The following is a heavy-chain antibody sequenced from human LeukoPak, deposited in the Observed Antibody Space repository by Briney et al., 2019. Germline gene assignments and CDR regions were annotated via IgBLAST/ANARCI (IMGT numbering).Heavy chain of an antibody. J-gene: IGHJ4*02. CDR1: GFTLSSCA. CDR3: AKRRGYSGYEFDY. Sequence: GGSLRLSCAASGFTLSSCAMSWVRQAPGRGLEWVSAIRDDGTWYADSVKGRFTISRDSSKNTLYLQMNSLRAEDTAVYYCAKRRGYSGYEFDYWGQGTLVTVSS. V-gene: IGHV3-23*01. D-gene: IGHD5-12*01. CDR2: IRDDGT.